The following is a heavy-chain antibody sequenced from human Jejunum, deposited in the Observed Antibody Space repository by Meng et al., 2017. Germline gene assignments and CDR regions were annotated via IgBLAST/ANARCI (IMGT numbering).Heavy chain of an antibody. J-gene: IGHJ4*02. CDR1: GGAISDYY. Sequence: QVKLQQWGAGLLKPSETLSLTCAVYGGAISDYYWTWINQPPGKGLEWIGEINDSGSTNYNPSLKSGVTISVDTSKSQLYLRVSSVTAADTAVYYCARGNEYSNYGADFWGQGTLVTVSS. CDR2: INDSGST. D-gene: IGHD4-11*01. CDR3: ARGNEYSNYGADF. V-gene: IGHV4-34*01.